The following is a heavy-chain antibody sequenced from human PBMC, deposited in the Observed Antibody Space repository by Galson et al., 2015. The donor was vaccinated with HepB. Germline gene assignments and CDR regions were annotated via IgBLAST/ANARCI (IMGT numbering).Heavy chain of an antibody. D-gene: IGHD2-21*02. Sequence: SLRLSCAASGFTFSSYAMSWVRQAPGKGLEWVLSLGGSGSYTYYADSVKGRFTISRDNSKNTLYLQMNSLRAEDTAVYYCAKVAILGVTPHYFDYLGQGTLVTVSS. V-gene: IGHV3-23*01. CDR1: GFTFSSYA. J-gene: IGHJ4*02. CDR3: AKVAILGVTPHYFDY. CDR2: LGGSGSYT.